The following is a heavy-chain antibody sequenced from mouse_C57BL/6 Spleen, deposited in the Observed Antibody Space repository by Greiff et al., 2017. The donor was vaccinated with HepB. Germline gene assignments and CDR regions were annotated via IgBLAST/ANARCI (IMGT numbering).Heavy chain of an antibody. CDR1: GFTFSSYA. CDR2: ISDGGSYT. Sequence: EVQLQESGGGLVKTGGSLKLSCAASGFTFSSYAMSWVRQTPEKRLEWVATISDGGSYTYYPDNVKGRFTISRDNAKNNLYLQMSHLKSEDTAMYYCARDGDYDYDGAMDYWGQGTSVTVSS. CDR3: ARDGDYDYDGAMDY. J-gene: IGHJ4*01. D-gene: IGHD2-4*01. V-gene: IGHV5-4*01.